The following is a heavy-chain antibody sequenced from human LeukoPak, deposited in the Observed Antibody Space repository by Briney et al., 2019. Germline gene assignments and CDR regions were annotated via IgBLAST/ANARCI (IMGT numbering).Heavy chain of an antibody. J-gene: IGHJ4*02. CDR1: EFSVGSNY. CDR2: IYSGGST. CDR3: AKEGSGWSIYDY. Sequence: GGSLRLSCAASEFSVGSNYMTWVRQAPGKGLEWVSLIYSGGSTYYADSVKGRFTISRDNSKNTLYLQMNSLRAEDTAIYYCAKEGSGWSIYDYWGQGTLVTVSS. D-gene: IGHD6-19*01. V-gene: IGHV3-53*01.